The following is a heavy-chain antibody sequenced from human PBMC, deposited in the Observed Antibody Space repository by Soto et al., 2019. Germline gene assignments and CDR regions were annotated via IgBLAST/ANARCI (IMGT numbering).Heavy chain of an antibody. J-gene: IGHJ3*02. D-gene: IGHD2-15*01. CDR2: INPNSGGT. CDR3: ARYCSGGSCYGLDAFDI. Sequence: GASVKVSCKASGYTFTGYYMHWVRQAPGQGLEWMGWINPNSGGTNYAQKFQGWVTMTRDTSISTAYMELSRLRSDDTAVYYCARYCSGGSCYGLDAFDIGGQGKMVTVS. CDR1: GYTFTGYY. V-gene: IGHV1-2*04.